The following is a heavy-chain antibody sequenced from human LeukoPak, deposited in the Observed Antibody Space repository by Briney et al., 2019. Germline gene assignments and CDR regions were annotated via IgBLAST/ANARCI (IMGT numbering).Heavy chain of an antibody. D-gene: IGHD3-10*01. CDR1: GGSISNYY. Sequence: SETLSLTCSVSGGSISNYYWSWIRQPPGKGLEWIGYIYYTGSTNYNSSLKSRVTISVDTSKNQFSLKLRSVTAADTAVYYCARVLTMVRGVKTPFFDYWGQGTLVTVSS. V-gene: IGHV4-59*01. CDR3: ARVLTMVRGVKTPFFDY. J-gene: IGHJ4*02. CDR2: IYYTGST.